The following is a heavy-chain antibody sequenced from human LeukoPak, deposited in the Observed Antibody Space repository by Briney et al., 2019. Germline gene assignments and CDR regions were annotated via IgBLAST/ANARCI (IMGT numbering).Heavy chain of an antibody. V-gene: IGHV4-59*11. CDR3: ARDPGEQQLASFDY. Sequence: SETLSLTCTVSGGSISSHYWSWIRQPPGKGLEWIGYIYYSGSTNYNPSLKSRVTISVDTSKNQFSLKLSSVTAADTAVYYCARDPGEQQLASFDYWGQGTLVTVSS. CDR1: GGSISSHY. J-gene: IGHJ4*02. D-gene: IGHD6-13*01. CDR2: IYYSGST.